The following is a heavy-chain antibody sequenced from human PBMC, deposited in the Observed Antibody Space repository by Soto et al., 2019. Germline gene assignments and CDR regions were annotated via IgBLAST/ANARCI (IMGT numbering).Heavy chain of an antibody. V-gene: IGHV1-3*01. J-gene: IGHJ4*02. CDR3: ARDLSGSYYPHFDY. D-gene: IGHD1-26*01. CDR1: GYTFTSYA. CDR2: INAGNGNT. Sequence: ASVKVSCKASGYTFTSYAMHWVRQAPGQRLEWMGWINAGNGNTKYSQKFQGRVTITRDTSASTAYMELSSLRSEDTAVYYCARDLSGSYYPHFDYWGQGTLVTVSS.